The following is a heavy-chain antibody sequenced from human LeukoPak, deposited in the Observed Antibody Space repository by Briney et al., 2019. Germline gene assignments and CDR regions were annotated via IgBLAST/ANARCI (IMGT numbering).Heavy chain of an antibody. J-gene: IGHJ4*02. CDR2: IWYDGSNK. D-gene: IGHD4-17*01. CDR1: GFTLSSYG. Sequence: GRSLRLSCAASGFTLSSYGMHWVRQAPGKGLEWVAVIWYDGSNKYYADSVKGRFTISRDNSKNTLYLQMNSLRAEDTAVYYCASGVADYGDYVWYYFDYWGQGTLVTVSS. V-gene: IGHV3-33*01. CDR3: ASGVADYGDYVWYYFDY.